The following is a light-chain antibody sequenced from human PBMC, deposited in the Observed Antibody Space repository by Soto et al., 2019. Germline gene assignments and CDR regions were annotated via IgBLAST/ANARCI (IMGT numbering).Light chain of an antibody. V-gene: IGKV1-5*03. Sequence: DIQMTQSPSTLSASVGDRVTITCRASQSISSWLAWYQKKPGKAPNLLIYKTSSLESGVPSRFSGSGSGTEFTLTVNSLLPDDFATYYCQQYGSYPLTFGGGTKVEIK. CDR3: QQYGSYPLT. CDR1: QSISSW. CDR2: KTS. J-gene: IGKJ4*01.